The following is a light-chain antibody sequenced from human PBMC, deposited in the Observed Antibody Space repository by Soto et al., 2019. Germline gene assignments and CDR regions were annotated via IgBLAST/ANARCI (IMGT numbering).Light chain of an antibody. J-gene: IGKJ1*01. CDR3: QQYGSSPVM. CDR2: GAS. CDR1: QSVSSNY. Sequence: EIVLTQSPGTLSLSPGERATLSCRASQSVSSNYLAWYQQKPGQAPRLLIFGASTRDTGIPDRFSGSGSGTDFTLTITRLEPEDFAVYYCQQYGSSPVMFGQGTKVEIK. V-gene: IGKV3-20*01.